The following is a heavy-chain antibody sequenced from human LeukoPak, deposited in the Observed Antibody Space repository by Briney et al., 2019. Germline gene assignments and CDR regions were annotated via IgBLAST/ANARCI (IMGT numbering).Heavy chain of an antibody. V-gene: IGHV4-30-4*01. CDR1: GGSISSGDYY. D-gene: IGHD5-18*01. Sequence: SETLSLTCTVSGGSISSGDYYWSWIRQPPGKGLEWIGYIYYSGSTYYNPSLKSRVTISVDTSKNQFSLKLGSVTAADTAVNYCARELSGYSYGYTDYWGQGTLVTVSS. J-gene: IGHJ4*02. CDR2: IYYSGST. CDR3: ARELSGYSYGYTDY.